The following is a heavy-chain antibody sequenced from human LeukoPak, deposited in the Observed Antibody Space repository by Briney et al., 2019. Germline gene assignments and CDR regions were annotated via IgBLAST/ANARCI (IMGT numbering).Heavy chain of an antibody. CDR2: IHSGGST. CDR3: ARDKKRNSYGHNYYGMDV. J-gene: IGHJ6*02. Sequence: PGGSLRLSCVASGFPVNSTYMNRVRQAPGKGLEWVSVIHSGGSTYYADSVKGRFTISRDTSKNMLYLQMNSLRPEDTALYYCARDKKRNSYGHNYYGMDVWGQGTTVTVSS. D-gene: IGHD5-18*01. V-gene: IGHV3-66*02. CDR1: GFPVNSTY.